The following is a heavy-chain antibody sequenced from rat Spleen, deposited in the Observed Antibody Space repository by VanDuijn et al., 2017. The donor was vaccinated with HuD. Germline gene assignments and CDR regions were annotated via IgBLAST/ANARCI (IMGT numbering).Heavy chain of an antibody. V-gene: IGHV4-2*01. CDR2: INKDTSII. Sequence: EVKLVESGGGLVQPGRSLRLSCAASGFNFNDYWMGWVRQTPGKGLEWIGEINKDTSIINYTPSLKDKFSIFRDNAQNTLYLQMLKLGSEDTAIYYCARVIPPFDYWGQGVMVTVSS. J-gene: IGHJ2*01. CDR1: GFNFNDYW. CDR3: ARVIPPFDY. D-gene: IGHD3-8*01.